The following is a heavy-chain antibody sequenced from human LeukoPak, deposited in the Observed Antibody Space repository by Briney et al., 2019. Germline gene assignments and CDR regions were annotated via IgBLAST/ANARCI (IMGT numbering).Heavy chain of an antibody. CDR3: ARRNGGNSFWFDP. D-gene: IGHD4-23*01. CDR1: GGSISGYY. Sequence: SETLSLTCTVSGGSISGYYWTWIRQPPEKGLEWIGNIYHIESTNYNPSLKSRVTMSVDTSKNQFSLKLTSVTAAYTAVYYCARRNGGNSFWFDPWGQGTLVTVSS. V-gene: IGHV4-59*01. J-gene: IGHJ5*02. CDR2: IYHIEST.